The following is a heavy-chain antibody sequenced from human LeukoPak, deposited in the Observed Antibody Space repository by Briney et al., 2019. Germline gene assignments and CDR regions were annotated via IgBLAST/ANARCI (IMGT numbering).Heavy chain of an antibody. J-gene: IGHJ3*01. D-gene: IGHD3-3*01. CDR2: IHYSGST. V-gene: IGHV4-59*01. CDR3: AGDYGNYEGTSDV. Sequence: PSETLSLTCSVSGGSIRSSYWSWIRQSPGKGLEWIGYIHYSGSTNYNPSLKSRVSISIDTSKNQLSLNLHSVTAADTAVYYCAGDYGNYEGTSDVWGQGTPVTVSS. CDR1: GGSIRSSY.